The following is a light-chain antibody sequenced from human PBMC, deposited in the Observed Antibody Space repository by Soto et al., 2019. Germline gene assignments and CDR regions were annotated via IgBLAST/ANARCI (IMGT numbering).Light chain of an antibody. CDR1: QSINSW. J-gene: IGKJ4*01. CDR2: KAS. CDR3: QQYSSFVT. V-gene: IGKV1-5*03. Sequence: DIQMTQSPSTLSACVGDRVTITCRASQSINSWLAWYQHKPGKAPNLLISKASSLQSGVPSRFSGSGSGTEFTLTINSLQPDDFATYYCQQYSSFVTFGGGTKVEI.